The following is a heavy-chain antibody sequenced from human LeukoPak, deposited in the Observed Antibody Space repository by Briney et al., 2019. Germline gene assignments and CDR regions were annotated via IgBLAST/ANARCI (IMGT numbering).Heavy chain of an antibody. CDR3: ARALGPSIFDY. CDR2: IYYSGST. V-gene: IGHV4-30-4*08. D-gene: IGHD3-10*01. J-gene: IGHJ4*02. CDR1: GGSISSSGYY. Sequence: SETLSLTCTVSGGSISSSGYYWSWIRQPPGKGLEWIGYIYYSGSTYYNPSLKSRVTISVDTSKNQFSLKLSSVTAADTAVYYCARALGPSIFDYWGQGTLVTVSS.